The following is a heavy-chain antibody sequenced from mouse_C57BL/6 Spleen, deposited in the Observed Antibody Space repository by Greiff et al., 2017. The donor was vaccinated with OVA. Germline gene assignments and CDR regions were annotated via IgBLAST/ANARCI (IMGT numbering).Heavy chain of an antibody. Sequence: VQLHQPGAELVKPGASVKLSCKASGYTFTSYWMQWVKQRPGQGLEWIGEIEPSDSYTNYNQKLKGKATLTVDTSSSTAYMQLSSLTSEDSAVYYCARYDSLFDYWGQGTTLTVSS. J-gene: IGHJ2*01. V-gene: IGHV1-50*01. CDR1: GYTFTSYW. CDR2: IEPSDSYT. CDR3: ARYDSLFDY. D-gene: IGHD2-4*01.